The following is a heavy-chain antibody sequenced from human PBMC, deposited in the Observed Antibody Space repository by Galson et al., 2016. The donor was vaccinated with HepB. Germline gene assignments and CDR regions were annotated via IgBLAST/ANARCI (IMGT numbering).Heavy chain of an antibody. CDR1: GLRFRSDD. D-gene: IGHD6-6*01. J-gene: IGHJ4*02. CDR2: ISNDGGDT. CDR3: ARNVPSYSSSSYFDY. V-gene: IGHV3-30*04. Sequence: SLRLSCAASGLRFRSDDIHWIRQAPGKGLEWVTFISNDGGDTDYADSVKGRFTISRGSSKNTILLEMNSLRVEDTATYYCARNVPSYSSSSYFDYWGQGALVTVSS.